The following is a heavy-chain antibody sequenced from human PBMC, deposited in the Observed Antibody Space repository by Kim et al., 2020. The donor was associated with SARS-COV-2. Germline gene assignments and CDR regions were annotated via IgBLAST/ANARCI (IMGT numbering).Heavy chain of an antibody. D-gene: IGHD6-13*01. J-gene: IGHJ4*02. CDR3: ARDLAAAGN. CDR2: STI. V-gene: IGHV3-11*04. Sequence: STIYYADSGKGRFTISRDNAKNSLYLKMNSLRAEDTAVYYCARDLAAAGNWGQGTLVTVSS.